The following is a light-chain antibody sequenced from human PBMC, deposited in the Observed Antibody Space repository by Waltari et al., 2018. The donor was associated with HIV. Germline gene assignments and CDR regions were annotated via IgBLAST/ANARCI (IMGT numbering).Light chain of an antibody. CDR2: EVS. Sequence: QSALTQPASVSGSPGQSITISCTGTSSDVGSDNLLSWYQQHPGKAPKLMIYEVSKRPSGVSNRFSGSKSGNTASLTISGVQAEDEADYYCCSYAGSSTLVFGGGTKLTVL. V-gene: IGLV2-23*02. J-gene: IGLJ2*01. CDR1: SSDVGSDNL. CDR3: CSYAGSSTLV.